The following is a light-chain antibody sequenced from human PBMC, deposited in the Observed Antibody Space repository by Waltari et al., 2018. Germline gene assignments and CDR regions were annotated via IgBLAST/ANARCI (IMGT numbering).Light chain of an antibody. CDR1: QDINNW. V-gene: IGKV1-33*01. J-gene: IGKJ4*01. CDR3: QQHDNSPLL. Sequence: DIQMTQSPSSLSASVGDRVTITCRASQDINNWLDWYQQKPGKAPNLLIYRASNLETGVPSRFSGSRSGTDFTLTISGLQPEDIATSYCQQHDNSPLLFRGGTKLEF. CDR2: RAS.